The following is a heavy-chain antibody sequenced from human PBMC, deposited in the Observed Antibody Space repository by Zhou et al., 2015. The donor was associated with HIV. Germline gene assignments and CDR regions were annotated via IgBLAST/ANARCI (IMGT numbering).Heavy chain of an antibody. D-gene: IGHD3-3*02. Sequence: EVQLVESGGGLVQPGGPSDSPVQPLNYIFRNYWMHWVRQAPGKGLVWVAHINQFGGDTAYADSVKGRFTISRDNAKSTLYLQMDSLRAEDTAVYYCARDPTPAFRGWYFDLWGRGTLITVSS. CDR1: NYIFRNYW. CDR3: ARDPTPAFRGWYFDL. CDR2: INQFGGDT. V-gene: IGHV3-74*01. J-gene: IGHJ2*01.